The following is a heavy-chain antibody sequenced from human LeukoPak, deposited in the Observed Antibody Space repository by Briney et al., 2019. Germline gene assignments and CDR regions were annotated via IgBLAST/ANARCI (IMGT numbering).Heavy chain of an antibody. Sequence: SETLSLTCTVSGGSISSGDYYWSWIRQPPGKGLEWIGYIYYGGSTYYNPSLKSRVTISVDTSKNQFSLKLSSVTAADTAVYYCARADCSSTSCYKRYADYYYGMDVWGQGTTVTVSS. V-gene: IGHV4-30-4*01. CDR3: ARADCSSTSCYKRYADYYYGMDV. D-gene: IGHD2-2*02. J-gene: IGHJ6*02. CDR1: GGSISSGDYY. CDR2: IYYGGST.